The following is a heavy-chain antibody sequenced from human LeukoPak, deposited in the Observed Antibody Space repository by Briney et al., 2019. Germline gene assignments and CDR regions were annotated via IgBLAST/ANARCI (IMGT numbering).Heavy chain of an antibody. CDR3: TTIIGY. V-gene: IGHV3-72*01. CDR2: TRNKANSYTT. D-gene: IGHD5-24*01. CDR1: GFTFSDHY. J-gene: IGHJ4*02. Sequence: PGGSLRLSCAASGFTFSDHYMDWVRQAPGKGLEWVGRTRNKANSYTTEYAASVKGRFTISRDDSKNTLYLQMNTLKPDDTAVYYCTTIIGYWGRGTLVTVSS.